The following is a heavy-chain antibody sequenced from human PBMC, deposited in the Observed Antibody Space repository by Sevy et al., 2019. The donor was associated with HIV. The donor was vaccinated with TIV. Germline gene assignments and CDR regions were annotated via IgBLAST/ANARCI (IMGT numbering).Heavy chain of an antibody. CDR3: ANAYSGSYSHSYLYALDV. D-gene: IGHD1-26*01. Sequence: GGSLRLSCAASGFTFSNFGMHWVRQAPGKGLEWVAVISFDGSEHYYAYSVKGRLTISRDNSKNTVYLEMNSLRNEDTAIYFCANAYSGSYSHSYLYALDVWGQGTTVTVSS. J-gene: IGHJ6*02. V-gene: IGHV3-30*18. CDR1: GFTFSNFG. CDR2: ISFDGSEH.